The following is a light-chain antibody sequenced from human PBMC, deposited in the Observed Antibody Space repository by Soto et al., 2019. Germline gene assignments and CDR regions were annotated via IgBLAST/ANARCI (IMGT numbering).Light chain of an antibody. CDR1: SSDVGAYYS. V-gene: IGLV2-8*01. J-gene: IGLJ1*01. Sequence: QSVLTQPPSASGSPGQSVTISCTGTSSDVGAYYSVSWYQQHPGKAPKLMIYEVTKRPSGVPDRFSGSKPGSTASLTVSGLQAEDEADYYCSPYARSYNLAVFGTGTNVTVL. CDR2: EVT. CDR3: SPYARSYNLAV.